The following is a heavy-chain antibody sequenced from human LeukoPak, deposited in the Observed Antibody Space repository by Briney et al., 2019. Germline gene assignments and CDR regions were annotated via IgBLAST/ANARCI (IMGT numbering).Heavy chain of an antibody. CDR3: ARVHFSSSPYFDY. CDR1: GFTFSYYG. Sequence: GGSLRLSCAASGFTFSYYGMHWVRQAPGKGLEWVAVIWYDGSNKYCADSVKGRFTISRDNSKNTLYLQMNSLRAEDTAVYYCARVHFSSSPYFDYWGQGTLVTVSS. D-gene: IGHD6-6*01. J-gene: IGHJ4*02. CDR2: IWYDGSNK. V-gene: IGHV3-33*01.